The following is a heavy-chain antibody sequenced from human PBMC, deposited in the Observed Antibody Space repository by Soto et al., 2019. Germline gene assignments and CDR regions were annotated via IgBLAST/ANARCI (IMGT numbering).Heavy chain of an antibody. D-gene: IGHD3-10*01. J-gene: IGHJ6*01. CDR2: IIPIFGTA. V-gene: IGHV1-69*13. CDR3: ARGRITMGRGGGYHYYYGMDV. CDR1: GGTFSSYA. Sequence: ASVKVSFKASGGTFSSYAISWVRQAPGQGLEWMGGIIPIFGTANYAQKFQGRVTITADESTTTAYMELSSLRSEDTAVYYCARGRITMGRGGGYHYYYGMDVWGQGTTVSVAS.